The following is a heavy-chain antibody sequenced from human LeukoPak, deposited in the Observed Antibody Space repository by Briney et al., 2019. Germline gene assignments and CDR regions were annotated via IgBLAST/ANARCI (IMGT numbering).Heavy chain of an antibody. CDR2: IRYDGSNI. V-gene: IGHV3-30*02. CDR3: AIDQVGKCFDY. CDR1: GLTFTRNG. J-gene: IGHJ4*02. Sequence: GRSLRLSCAASGLTFTRNGMHWVRQAPGKGLEWVAFIRYDGSNIYYADSVKGRFTISRDSSKNTLYLQMNSLRPDDTAVYYCAIDQVGKCFDYWGQGTLVTVSS. D-gene: IGHD3-16*01.